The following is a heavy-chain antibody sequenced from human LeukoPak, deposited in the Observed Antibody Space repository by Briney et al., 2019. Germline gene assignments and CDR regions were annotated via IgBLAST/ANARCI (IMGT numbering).Heavy chain of an antibody. CDR3: ARDIVVVPAVYYYYGMDV. Sequence: PSETLSLTCTVSGGSISSSSYYWGRIRQPPGKGLEWIGSIYYSGSTYYNPSLKSRVTISVDTSKNQFSLKLSSVTAADTAVYYCARDIVVVPAVYYYYGMDVWGQGTTVTVSS. V-gene: IGHV4-39*02. D-gene: IGHD2-2*01. CDR2: IYYSGST. J-gene: IGHJ6*02. CDR1: GGSISSSSYY.